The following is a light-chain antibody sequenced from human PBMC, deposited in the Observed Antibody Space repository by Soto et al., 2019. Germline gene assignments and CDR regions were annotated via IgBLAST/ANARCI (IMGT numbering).Light chain of an antibody. CDR1: SSDVGGYNY. CDR3: SSYTTSRTLV. Sequence: QSALTQPASMSGSPGQSITISCTGTSSDVGGYNYVSWYQQHPGKVPKLMIFEVSNRPSGVSNRFSGSKSGNTASLTISGLQAEDEADYYCSSYTTSRTLVFGPGTKLTVL. V-gene: IGLV2-14*01. J-gene: IGLJ1*01. CDR2: EVS.